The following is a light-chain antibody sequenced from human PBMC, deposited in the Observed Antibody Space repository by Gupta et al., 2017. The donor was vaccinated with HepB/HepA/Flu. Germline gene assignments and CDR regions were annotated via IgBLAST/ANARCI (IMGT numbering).Light chain of an antibody. CDR2: LGS. Sequence: DIVMTQSPLSLPVTPGEPASISCRSSQSLLHSNGYNYLEWYLQKPGQSPQLLIYLGSNRASVVPDMCSGRGSGTDFTLNSSRVEAEDVGFYYCMHARQTPFTFGPGTKVDIK. CDR3: MHARQTPFT. J-gene: IGKJ3*01. CDR1: QSLLHSNGYNY. V-gene: IGKV2-28*01.